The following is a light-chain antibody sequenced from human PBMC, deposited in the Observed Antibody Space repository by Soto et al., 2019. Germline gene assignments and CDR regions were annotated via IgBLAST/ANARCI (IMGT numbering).Light chain of an antibody. V-gene: IGKV1-5*03. CDR3: QQYHIYSGT. CDR2: KAS. J-gene: IGKJ1*01. Sequence: DIQMTQSPSTLSGSVGDRVTITCRASQTISSWLAWYQQKPGKAPKLLIYKASTLKSGVPSRFSGSGSGTEFTLAISSLQPDDLATYYCQQYHIYSGTFGQGTKVDIK. CDR1: QTISSW.